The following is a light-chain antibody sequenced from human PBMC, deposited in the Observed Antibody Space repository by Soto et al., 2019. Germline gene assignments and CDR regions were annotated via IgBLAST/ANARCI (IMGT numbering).Light chain of an antibody. CDR3: NSYTTSSTLV. CDR1: SSDVGTYKY. J-gene: IGLJ1*01. Sequence: QSALTQPASVSGSPGQSITISCTGTSSDVGTYKYDSWYQQHPGKAPKLMIYDVSNRPSGVSNRFSGSKSGNTASLTISGLQAEDEADYYCNSYTTSSTLVFGTGTKLTVL. V-gene: IGLV2-14*03. CDR2: DVS.